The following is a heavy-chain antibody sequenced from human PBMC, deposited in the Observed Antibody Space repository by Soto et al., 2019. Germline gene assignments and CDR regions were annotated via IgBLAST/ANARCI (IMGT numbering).Heavy chain of an antibody. CDR2: IHYSGIA. D-gene: IGHD2-21*02. Sequence: SETLSLTCTVSGGSISSYYWSWIRQSPGKGLEWIGYIHYSGIANYNPSLKSRVTMSVDTSRNQFSLELTSVTAADTAMYYCARTFCGDDCYAYWYFNVWGRGTSVTVSS. V-gene: IGHV4-59*01. CDR1: GGSISSYY. J-gene: IGHJ2*01. CDR3: ARTFCGDDCYAYWYFNV.